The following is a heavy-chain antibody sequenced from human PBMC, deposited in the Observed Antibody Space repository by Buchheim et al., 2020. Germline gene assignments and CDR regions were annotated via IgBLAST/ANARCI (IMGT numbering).Heavy chain of an antibody. CDR3: ARGPTWRLELVQYYFDY. V-gene: IGHV3-48*01. D-gene: IGHD1-7*01. J-gene: IGHJ4*02. Sequence: EVQLVESGGGLVQPGGSLRLSCAAAGFTFSSYSMNWVRQAPGKGLEWVSYISSSSSTIYYADSVKGRFTIYRDNAKNSLYLQMNSLRAEDTAVYYCARGPTWRLELVQYYFDYWGQGTL. CDR2: ISSSSSTI. CDR1: GFTFSSYS.